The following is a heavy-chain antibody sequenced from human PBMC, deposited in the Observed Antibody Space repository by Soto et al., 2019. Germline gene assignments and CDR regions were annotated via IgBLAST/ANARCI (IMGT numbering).Heavy chain of an antibody. CDR1: GNTFTSYD. CDR3: ARGRASGSYYLLDY. CDR2: INPNSGNI. J-gene: IGHJ4*02. V-gene: IGHV1-8*01. D-gene: IGHD3-10*01. Sequence: ASVKVSCKASGNTFTSYDINWVRQATGHGLEWMGWINPNSGNIGYAQKFQGRVTMIRDTAIRTAYMEVSRLRSDDTAVYYCARGRASGSYYLLDYWGQGTLVTVSS.